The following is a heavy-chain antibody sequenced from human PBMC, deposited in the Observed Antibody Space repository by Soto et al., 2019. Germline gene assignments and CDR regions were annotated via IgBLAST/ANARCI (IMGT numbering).Heavy chain of an antibody. V-gene: IGHV3-30*18. CDR2: ISYDGSNQ. CDR3: AKDIVKYTYGACDY. CDR1: GFSFNTYG. Sequence: QVQLVESGGAVVQPGKSLRLSYAASGFSFNTYGMYWVRQAPGKGLEWVAAISYDGSNQYHADSVKGRFTISIDNSKSTLYLQMNSLRVEDTAVYYCAKDIVKYTYGACDYWGQGALVTVAS. J-gene: IGHJ4*02. D-gene: IGHD5-18*01.